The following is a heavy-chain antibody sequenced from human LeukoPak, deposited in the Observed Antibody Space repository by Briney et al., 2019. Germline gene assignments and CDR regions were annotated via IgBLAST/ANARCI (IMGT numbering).Heavy chain of an antibody. Sequence: SETLSLTCAVYGASLNGHYWSWIRQPPGKGLEWIGEIYHSGSTNYNPSLMSRVTISVDKSKNQFSLKLSSVTAADTAVYYCARKAEVGYVWGSYRHFDYWGQGTLVTVSS. CDR3: ARKAEVGYVWGSYRHFDY. J-gene: IGHJ4*02. CDR2: IYHSGST. V-gene: IGHV4-34*01. CDR1: GASLNGHY. D-gene: IGHD3-16*02.